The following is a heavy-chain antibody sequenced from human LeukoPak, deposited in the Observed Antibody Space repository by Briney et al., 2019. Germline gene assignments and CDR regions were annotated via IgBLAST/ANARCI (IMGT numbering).Heavy chain of an antibody. Sequence: ASVKVSCKASGYTFTSYDINWVRQATGQGLEWMGWMNPDSGNTGYAQKFQGRVTMTRNTSISTAYMELSSLRSEDTAVYYCARAPPSSSYQFDYWGQGTLVTVSS. CDR1: GYTFTSYD. V-gene: IGHV1-8*01. CDR2: MNPDSGNT. CDR3: ARAPPSSSYQFDY. D-gene: IGHD3-16*02. J-gene: IGHJ4*02.